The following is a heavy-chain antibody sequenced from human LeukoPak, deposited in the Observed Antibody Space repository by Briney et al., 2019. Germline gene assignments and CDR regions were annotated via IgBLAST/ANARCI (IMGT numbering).Heavy chain of an antibody. CDR3: AKDTSQKGYDFWSGYYTYNWFDP. Sequence: GGSLRLSCAASGFTFDDYAMHWVRQAPGKGLEWVSGISWNSGSMGYADSVKGRFTISRDNAKNSLYLQMNSLRAEDTALYYCAKDTSQKGYDFWSGYYTYNWFDPWGQGTLVTVSS. J-gene: IGHJ5*02. D-gene: IGHD3-3*01. CDR1: GFTFDDYA. V-gene: IGHV3-9*01. CDR2: ISWNSGSM.